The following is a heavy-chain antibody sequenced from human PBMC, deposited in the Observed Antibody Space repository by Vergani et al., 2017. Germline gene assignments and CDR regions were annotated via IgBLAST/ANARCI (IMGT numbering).Heavy chain of an antibody. Sequence: VQLVESGGGVVQPGRSLRLSCAASGFTFSNAWMSWVRQAPGKGLEWVGRIKSKTDGGTTDYAAPVKGRFTISRDDSKNTLYLQMNSLKTEDTAVYYCARDRSDIVVTGFDYWGQGTLVTVSS. V-gene: IGHV3-15*01. CDR3: ARDRSDIVVTGFDY. CDR2: IKSKTDGGTT. D-gene: IGHD2-15*01. CDR1: GFTFSNAW. J-gene: IGHJ4*02.